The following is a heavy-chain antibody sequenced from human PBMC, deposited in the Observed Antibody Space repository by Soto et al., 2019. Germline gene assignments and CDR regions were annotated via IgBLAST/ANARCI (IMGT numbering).Heavy chain of an antibody. Sequence: QVQLQQWGAGLLKPSETLSLTCAVYGGSFSGYYWSWIRQPPGKGLEWIGEINHSGSTNYNPSLKGRVTLSVDTSKHQFSLKLSSVTAADTAVYYCARGRLGSGSRRNPSDYWGQGTLVTVSS. V-gene: IGHV4-34*01. CDR1: GGSFSGYY. D-gene: IGHD6-19*01. J-gene: IGHJ4*02. CDR2: INHSGST. CDR3: ARGRLGSGSRRNPSDY.